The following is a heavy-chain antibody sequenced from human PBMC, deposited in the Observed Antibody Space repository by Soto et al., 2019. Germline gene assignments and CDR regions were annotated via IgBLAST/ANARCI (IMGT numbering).Heavy chain of an antibody. CDR2: IIPVLGLP. J-gene: IGHJ2*01. V-gene: IGHV1-69*08. Sequence: QVQLVQSGAEVKKPGSSVKVSCKASGGTFSSYTISWVRQAPGQGLEWMGRIIPVLGLPDYAQKFQGRVTITAEKSTSTAYMELSSLRAEDTAVYYCARDRCSSTTGARGYWYVDLGGRGTLVTVTS. CDR1: GGTFSSYT. CDR3: ARDRCSSTTGARGYWYVDL. D-gene: IGHD2-2*01.